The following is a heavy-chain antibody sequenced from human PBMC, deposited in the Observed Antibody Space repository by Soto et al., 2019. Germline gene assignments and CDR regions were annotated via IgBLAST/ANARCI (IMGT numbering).Heavy chain of an antibody. D-gene: IGHD2-2*01. J-gene: IGHJ3*01. CDR1: GFTSSNFW. CDR3: ARAQLLPDDAFDA. V-gene: IGHV3-74*01. CDR2: INGDGSST. Sequence: GGSLRLSCAASGFTSSNFWMHWVRQAPGKGPVWVSRINGDGSSTSHADSVKGRFTISRDNAENTLFLQMTGLRAEDTAVYYCARAQLLPDDAFDAWGRGTVVTVSS.